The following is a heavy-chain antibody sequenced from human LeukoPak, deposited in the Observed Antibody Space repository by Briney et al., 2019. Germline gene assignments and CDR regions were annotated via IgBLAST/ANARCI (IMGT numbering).Heavy chain of an antibody. Sequence: SETLSLTCTVSGFSISSTSYYWGWIRQSPGKGLEWIGSIYYSGRTYYNPSLKSRVTISVDTSKNQFSLELSSVTAADTAVYYCAKDPQWELPSPFDHWGQGTLVTVSS. CDR3: AKDPQWELPSPFDH. D-gene: IGHD1-26*01. V-gene: IGHV4-39*07. CDR1: GFSISSTSYY. CDR2: IYYSGRT. J-gene: IGHJ4*02.